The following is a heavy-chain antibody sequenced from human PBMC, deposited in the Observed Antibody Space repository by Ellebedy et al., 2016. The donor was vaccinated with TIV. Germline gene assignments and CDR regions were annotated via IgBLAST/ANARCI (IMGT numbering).Heavy chain of an antibody. V-gene: IGHV4-39*01. CDR3: ARRTDSGSYYDYFNS. J-gene: IGHJ4*02. CDR1: GASISNSGYY. CDR2: IYHSGNT. Sequence: SETLSLTCSVSGASISNSGYYWGWIRQPPGKRLEWIGSIYHSGNTYYNPSLKSRVTISEDTSRNQLSLRLTSVTAADTAFYYCARRTDSGSYYDYFNSWGQGTLVTVSP. D-gene: IGHD1-26*01.